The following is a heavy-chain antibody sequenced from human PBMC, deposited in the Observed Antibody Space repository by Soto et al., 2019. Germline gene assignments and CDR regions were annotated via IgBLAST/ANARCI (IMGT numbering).Heavy chain of an antibody. J-gene: IGHJ4*02. CDR1: GVSVSNGSYY. D-gene: IGHD6-13*01. V-gene: IGHV4-61*01. CDR2: IYYSGST. CDR3: ARVQQLGHVKSFDH. Sequence: QVQLQESGPGLVKPSETLSLTCTVSGVSVSNGSYYWSWIRQPPGKGLEWIGYIYYSGSTNYNPSLKSRVTISVDTSKNQFSLKLYSVTATDTAIYYCARVQQLGHVKSFDHWGQGTLVTVSS.